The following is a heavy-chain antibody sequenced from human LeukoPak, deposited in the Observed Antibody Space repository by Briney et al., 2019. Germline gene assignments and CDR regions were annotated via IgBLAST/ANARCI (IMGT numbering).Heavy chain of an antibody. Sequence: ASVKVSCKTSGYTFTGYYMHWMRQAPGQGLEWMGWINLNSGGTNYAQKFQGRVIMTRDTSTSTAYMELNRLRFDDTAAYYCASWAGGNEPIASFDYWGQGTLVTVSS. V-gene: IGHV1-2*02. J-gene: IGHJ4*02. CDR1: GYTFTGYY. D-gene: IGHD1-14*01. CDR3: ASWAGGNEPIASFDY. CDR2: INLNSGGT.